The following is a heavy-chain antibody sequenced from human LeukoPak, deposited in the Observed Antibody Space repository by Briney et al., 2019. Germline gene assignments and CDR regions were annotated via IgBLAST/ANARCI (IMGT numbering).Heavy chain of an antibody. V-gene: IGHV1-18*01. CDR3: TRGVAVATAYYFDY. D-gene: IGHD4-23*01. CDR2: ISNHNGNT. Sequence: ASVKVSCKTSGFTFSAYGIAWVRQAPGHGPEWMGWISNHNGNTHYAQKFQGRITETTDISTGTASMELRSLKSDDTAVYYCTRGVAVATAYYFDYWGRGTLVTVAS. J-gene: IGHJ4*02. CDR1: GFTFSAYG.